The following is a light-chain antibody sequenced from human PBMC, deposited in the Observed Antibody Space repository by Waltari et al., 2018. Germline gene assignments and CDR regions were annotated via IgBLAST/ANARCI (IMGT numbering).Light chain of an antibody. Sequence: EIVLTQSPATLSLSPGERAPLSCRASNIVNWYLAWYQQRPGQAPRLLNYDASNRATGIPARFSGSGSETDFTLTISILEPEDSAVYYCQQRRNWPLTFGGGTKVEIK. CDR2: DAS. V-gene: IGKV3-11*01. CDR1: NIVNWY. J-gene: IGKJ4*01. CDR3: QQRRNWPLT.